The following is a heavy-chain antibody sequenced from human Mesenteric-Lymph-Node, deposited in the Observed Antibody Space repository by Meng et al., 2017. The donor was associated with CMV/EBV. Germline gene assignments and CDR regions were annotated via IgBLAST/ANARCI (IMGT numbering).Heavy chain of an antibody. Sequence: GGSLRLSCAASGFTFSSYGMHWVRQAPGKGLEWVAFIRYDGSNKYYADPVKGRFTISRDNSKNTLYLQMNSLRAEDTAVYYCAKDHFTRHLRFLEWLPGYYGMDVWGQGTVVTVSS. CDR1: GFTFSSYG. J-gene: IGHJ6*02. CDR3: AKDHFTRHLRFLEWLPGYYGMDV. V-gene: IGHV3-30*02. D-gene: IGHD3-3*01. CDR2: IRYDGSNK.